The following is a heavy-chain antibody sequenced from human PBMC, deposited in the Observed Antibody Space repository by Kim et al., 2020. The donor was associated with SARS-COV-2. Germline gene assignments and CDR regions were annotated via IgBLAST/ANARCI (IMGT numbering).Heavy chain of an antibody. J-gene: IGHJ4*02. CDR3: ARQRTTGTPFDY. D-gene: IGHD1-1*01. V-gene: IGHV4-39*01. Sequence: YYNPSLKSRVTICVDTSKNQFSLKLRSVTAADTAVYYCARQRTTGTPFDYWGQGTLVTVSS.